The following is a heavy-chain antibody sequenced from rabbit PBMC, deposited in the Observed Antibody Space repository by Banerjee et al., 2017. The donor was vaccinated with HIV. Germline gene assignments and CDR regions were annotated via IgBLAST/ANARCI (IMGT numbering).Heavy chain of an antibody. V-gene: IGHV1S45*01. J-gene: IGHJ4*01. CDR2: IYAGSGAIS. Sequence: QEQLVESGGGLVQPEGSLTLTCTASGFSFSSSYYICWVRQAPGKGLEWIACIYAGSGAISTYASWAKGRFTISKTSSTTVTLQMTSLTAADTATYFCARDTYYGSGWGRFNLWGPGTLVTVS. D-gene: IGHD4-1*01. CDR3: ARDTYYGSGWGRFNL. CDR1: GFSFSSSYY.